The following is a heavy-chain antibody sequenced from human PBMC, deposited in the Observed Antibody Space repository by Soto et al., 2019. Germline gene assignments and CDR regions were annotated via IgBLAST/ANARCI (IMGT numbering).Heavy chain of an antibody. J-gene: IGHJ4*02. CDR2: ISGSGGSTI. CDR3: ARSEFYFGSSGYHFDY. CDR1: GFTFSSYA. V-gene: IGHV3-23*01. D-gene: IGHD3-22*01. Sequence: PGGSLRLSCAASGFTFSSYAMSWVRQAPGKGLEWVSAISGSGGSTIHYADSVKGRFTISRDNAKNSLYLQMNSLRDEDTAVYYCARSEFYFGSSGYHFDYWGQGTLVTVSS.